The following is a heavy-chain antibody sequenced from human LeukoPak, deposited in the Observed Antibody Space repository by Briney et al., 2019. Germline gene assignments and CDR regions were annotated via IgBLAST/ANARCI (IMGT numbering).Heavy chain of an antibody. CDR1: VFTFSSYS. D-gene: IGHD3-22*01. V-gene: IGHV3-21*01. J-gene: IGHJ4*02. Sequence: PGGSLRLSCAASVFTFSSYSMNWVRQAPGKGLEWVSSISSSSSYIYYADSVKGRFTISRDNAKNSLYLQMNSLRAEDTAVYYCARDPQTAYYYDSSGYYHDYWGQGTLVTVSS. CDR3: ARDPQTAYYYDSSGYYHDY. CDR2: ISSSSSYI.